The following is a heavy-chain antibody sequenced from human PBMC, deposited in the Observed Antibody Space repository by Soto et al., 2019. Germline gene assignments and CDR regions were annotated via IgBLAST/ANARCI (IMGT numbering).Heavy chain of an antibody. V-gene: IGHV3-21*01. CDR1: GFTFSSYS. J-gene: IGHJ3*02. D-gene: IGHD3-10*01. CDR3: CSRSALATDDAFDI. Sequence: GGSLRLSCAASGFTFSSYSMNWVRQAPGKGLEWVSSISSSSSYIYYADSVKGRFTISRDNAKNSLYLQMNSLRAEDTAVYYCCSRSALATDDAFDIWGQGTMVTVSS. CDR2: ISSSSSYI.